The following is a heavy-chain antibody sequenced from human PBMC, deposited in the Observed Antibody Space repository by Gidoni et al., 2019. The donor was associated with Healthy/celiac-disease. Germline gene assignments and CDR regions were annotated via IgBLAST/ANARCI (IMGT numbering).Heavy chain of an antibody. D-gene: IGHD3-22*01. CDR3: ARRYYDSSGYSDY. V-gene: IGHV3-21*02. J-gene: IGHJ4*02. CDR2: ISSSSSYI. Sequence: EVQLVESGGGLVKPGGSLRLSCAASGFPFSSYSMNWVRQAPGKGLEWVSSISSSSSYIYYADSVKGRYTISRDNAKNSLYLQMNSLRAEDTAVYYCARRYYDSSGYSDYWGQGTLVTVSS. CDR1: GFPFSSYS.